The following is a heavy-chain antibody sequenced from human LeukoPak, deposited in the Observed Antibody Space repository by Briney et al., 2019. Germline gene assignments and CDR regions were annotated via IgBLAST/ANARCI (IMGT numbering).Heavy chain of an antibody. CDR2: ISGTGGST. D-gene: IGHD3-22*01. V-gene: IGHV3-23*01. Sequence: GGSLRLSCVASGFSFNNFGMTWVRQAPGRGLEWVSSISGTGGSTHYADSVKGRFTISRDNSKNTLYLQMNSLRAGDTAVYYCAKSSYYVSSGFSREYYFDNWGKGPRVPVSS. J-gene: IGHJ4*02. CDR1: GFSFNNFG. CDR3: AKSSYYVSSGFSREYYFDN.